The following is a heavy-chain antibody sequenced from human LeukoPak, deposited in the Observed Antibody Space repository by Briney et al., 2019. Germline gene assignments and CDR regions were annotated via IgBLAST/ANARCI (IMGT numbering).Heavy chain of an antibody. J-gene: IGHJ3*02. D-gene: IGHD3-10*01. CDR3: AKMSNYYKGLRYYACDI. CDR1: GFIVSRKY. V-gene: IGHV3-66*01. CDR2: IYSGGSA. Sequence: GGSLTPFCAAHGFIVSRKYTSWVRQAPGKWLGWDADIYSGGSADYADSVKGRFTISRENSKNTLHLQMKRLRGEDTAVYFCAKMSNYYKGLRYYACDIWGQGTGDSVSS.